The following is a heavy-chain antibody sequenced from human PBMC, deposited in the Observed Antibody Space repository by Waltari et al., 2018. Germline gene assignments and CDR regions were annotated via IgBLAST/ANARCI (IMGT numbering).Heavy chain of an antibody. CDR1: GFTFSSYA. J-gene: IGHJ4*02. CDR2: ISGSAPGT. CDR3: ARWDTAMVD. D-gene: IGHD5-18*01. V-gene: IGHV3-23*01. Sequence: EVQLLESGGGLVQPGGSLRLSCAASGFTFSSYAMRWVRQAPGKGLEWVSAISGSAPGTYYADSVKGRFTTSRDNSKNTLYLQMNSLRVEDTAVYYCARWDTAMVDWGQGTLVTVSS.